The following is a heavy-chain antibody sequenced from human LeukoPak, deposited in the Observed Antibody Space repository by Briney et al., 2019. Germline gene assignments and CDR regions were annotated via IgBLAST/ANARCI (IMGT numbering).Heavy chain of an antibody. D-gene: IGHD3-22*01. J-gene: IGHJ4*02. CDR1: GFTFSSYS. CDR2: IRYDGSNK. CDR3: AKDRHYYDSSGYYLGY. V-gene: IGHV3-30*02. Sequence: GGSLRLSCAASGFTFSSYSMNWVRQAPGKGLEWVAFIRYDGSNKYYADSVKGRFTISRDNSKNTLYLQMNSLRAEDTAVYYCAKDRHYYDSSGYYLGYWGQGTLVTVSS.